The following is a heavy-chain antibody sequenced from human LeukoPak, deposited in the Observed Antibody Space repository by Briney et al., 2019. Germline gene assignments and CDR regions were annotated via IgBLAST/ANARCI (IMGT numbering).Heavy chain of an antibody. CDR1: GFTFSSYE. D-gene: IGHD5-24*01. CDR3: ARDFDGYNNFDY. J-gene: IGHJ4*02. Sequence: GGSLRLSCAASGFTFSSYEMNWVRQAPGKGLVWVSRISSDGSSTSYADSVKGRFTISRDNAKNTLYLQMNSLRAEDTAVYYCARDFDGYNNFDYWGRGTLVTVSS. CDR2: ISSDGSST. V-gene: IGHV3-74*01.